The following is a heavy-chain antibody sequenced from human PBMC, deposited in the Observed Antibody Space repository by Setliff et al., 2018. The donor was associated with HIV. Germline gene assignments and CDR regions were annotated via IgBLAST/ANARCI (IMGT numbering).Heavy chain of an antibody. Sequence: PAGSLRLSCAASGFTFSSYSMNWVRQAPGKGLEWVSAISSGGEIMFYADSVKGRFTISRDNSKNTLYLQMISLRADDTAVYYCAKSLLVAGNDYWGQGTLVTVSS. CDR3: AKSLLVAGNDY. V-gene: IGHV3-23*01. J-gene: IGHJ4*02. D-gene: IGHD2-8*02. CDR1: GFTFSSYS. CDR2: ISSGGEIM.